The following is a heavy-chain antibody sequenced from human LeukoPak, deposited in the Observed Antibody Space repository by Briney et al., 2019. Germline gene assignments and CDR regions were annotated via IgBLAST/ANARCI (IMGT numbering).Heavy chain of an antibody. V-gene: IGHV4-38-2*02. D-gene: IGHD3-10*01. CDR1: NYFITTAYY. CDR2: IFHDGTT. CDR3: ARAYYYGSGSYGLDY. J-gene: IGHJ4*02. Sequence: PSETLSLTCSVSNYFITTAYYWGWIRQPPGKGLEWIGSIFHDGTTYYNPSLKSRVTISLESSKNQFSLKLTSVTAADTAVYYCARAYYYGSGSYGLDYWGQGTLVTVSS.